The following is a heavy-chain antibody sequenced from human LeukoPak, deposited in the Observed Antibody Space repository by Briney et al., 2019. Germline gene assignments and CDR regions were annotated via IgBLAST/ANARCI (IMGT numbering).Heavy chain of an antibody. J-gene: IGHJ6*02. CDR3: ASRHSSSWYWDYYYGMDV. Sequence: EXMGXMNPNSGNTGYAQKFQGRVTMTRNTSISTAYMELSSLRSEDTAVYYCASRHSSSWYWDYYYGMDVWGQGTTVTVSS. D-gene: IGHD6-13*01. CDR2: MNPNSGNT. V-gene: IGHV1-8*01.